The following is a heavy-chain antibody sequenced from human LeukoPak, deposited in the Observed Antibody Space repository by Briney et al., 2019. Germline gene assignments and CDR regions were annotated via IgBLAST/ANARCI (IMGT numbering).Heavy chain of an antibody. Sequence: GGSLRLSCAASGLTFSSYGMHWVRQAPGKGLEWAAFIRYDGSNKYYADSVKGRFTISRDNSKNTLYLQMNSLRAEDTAVYYCAKARGQWLVDFDYWGQGTLVTVSS. J-gene: IGHJ4*02. CDR2: IRYDGSNK. CDR3: AKARGQWLVDFDY. D-gene: IGHD6-19*01. V-gene: IGHV3-30*02. CDR1: GLTFSSYG.